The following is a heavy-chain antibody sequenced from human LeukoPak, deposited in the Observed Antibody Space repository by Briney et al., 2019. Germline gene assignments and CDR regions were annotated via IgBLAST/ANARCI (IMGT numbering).Heavy chain of an antibody. D-gene: IGHD3-10*01. CDR1: GGSISSYY. CDR2: IYYSGST. CDR3: ARGPTMVRGVISNYYYMDV. J-gene: IGHJ6*03. Sequence: SETLSLTCTVSGGSISSYYWSWIRQPPGKGLEWIGYIYYSGSTNYNPSLKSRVTISVDTSKNQFSLKLSSVTAADTAVYYCARGPTMVRGVISNYYYMDVWGKGTTVTISS. V-gene: IGHV4-59*01.